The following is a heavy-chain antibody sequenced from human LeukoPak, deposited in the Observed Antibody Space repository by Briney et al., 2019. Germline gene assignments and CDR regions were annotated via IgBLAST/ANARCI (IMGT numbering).Heavy chain of an antibody. V-gene: IGHV1-2*02. CDR2: INPNSGGT. CDR1: GYTFTGYY. D-gene: IGHD2-2*01. Sequence: ASVKVSCKASGYTFTGYYMHWVRQAPGQGLEWMGWINPNSGGTNYAQKFQGRVTMTRDTSISTAYMELSRLRSDDTAVYYCAREVPAAVTLEPTGDAFDIWGQGTMVTVSS. J-gene: IGHJ3*02. CDR3: AREVPAAVTLEPTGDAFDI.